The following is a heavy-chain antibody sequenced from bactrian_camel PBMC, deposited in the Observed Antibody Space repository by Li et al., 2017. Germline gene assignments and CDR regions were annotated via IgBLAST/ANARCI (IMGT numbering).Heavy chain of an antibody. CDR2: IYLRNDNT. CDR3: AADRATRSVRAVAAGPGFCEVHQHEYNF. Sequence: DVQLVESGGGSVQAGGTLRLSCVDSAYTSSINCMGWFRQAPGKERERVAFIYLRNDNTYYADSVKGRFTISRDSAKNTMYLQMNSLKPEDTAMYYCAADRATRSVRAVAAGPGFCEVHQHEYNFWGQGTQVTVS. V-gene: IGHV3S40*01. J-gene: IGHJ4*01. CDR1: AYTSSINC. D-gene: IGHD2*01.